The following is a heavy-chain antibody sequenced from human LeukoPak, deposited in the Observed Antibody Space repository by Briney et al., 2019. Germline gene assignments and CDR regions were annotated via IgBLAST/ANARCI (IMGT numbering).Heavy chain of an antibody. CDR3: ARDQKAGDYAFDI. J-gene: IGHJ3*02. CDR1: GFTFSSYW. CDR2: INGDGRNI. V-gene: IGHV3-74*01. D-gene: IGHD4-17*01. Sequence: GGSLRLSCVASGFTFSSYWMHWVRQDPRKGLVWVSRINGDGRNINYADSVRGRFTISRDNAKNTLYLQMNSLRAEDTAVYYCARDQKAGDYAFDIWGQGTMVTVSS.